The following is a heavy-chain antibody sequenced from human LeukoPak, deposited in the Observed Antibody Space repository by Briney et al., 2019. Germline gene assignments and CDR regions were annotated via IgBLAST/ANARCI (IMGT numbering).Heavy chain of an antibody. CDR3: ARRSPLVVVTAAHYYDY. CDR1: GDSITNSNYF. J-gene: IGHJ4*02. V-gene: IGHV4-39*01. CDR2: VFYNGNT. D-gene: IGHD2-21*02. Sequence: SETLSLNCTVSGDSITNSNYFWGWIRQPPGQGLEWIGEVFYNGNTHYNPSLKSRVIISTDTSKNQFSPTLTAVTASDTAIYYCARRSPLVVVTAAHYYDYWGQGTLVTVSS.